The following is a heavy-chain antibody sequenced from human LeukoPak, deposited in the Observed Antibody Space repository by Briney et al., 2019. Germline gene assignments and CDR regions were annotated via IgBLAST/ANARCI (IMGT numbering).Heavy chain of an antibody. CDR2: ISWNSGSI. Sequence: GGSLRLSCAASGFTFDDYAMHWVRQAPGKGLEWVSGISWNSGSIGYADSAKGRFTISRDNAKNSLYLQMNSLRAEDTALYYCAKESYGMDVWGQGTTVTVSS. V-gene: IGHV3-9*01. CDR3: AKESYGMDV. CDR1: GFTFDDYA. J-gene: IGHJ6*02.